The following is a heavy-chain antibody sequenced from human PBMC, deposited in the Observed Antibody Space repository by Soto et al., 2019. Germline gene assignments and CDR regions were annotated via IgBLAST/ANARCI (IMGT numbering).Heavy chain of an antibody. V-gene: IGHV3-23*01. CDR1: GFAFSNFA. CDR3: AAPRAAVPHTRYFEP. CDR2: IGSGSRGT. J-gene: IGHJ5*02. Sequence: EAQLLESGGGLVQPGGSLRLSCAASGFAFSNFAMSWVRQAPGKGLEGVSAIGSGSRGTHYAESVEDRFTISRDDSKNTLYLQLNSLTAADTAVYYCAAPRAAVPHTRYFEPWGQGTPVTVSP. D-gene: IGHD6-13*01.